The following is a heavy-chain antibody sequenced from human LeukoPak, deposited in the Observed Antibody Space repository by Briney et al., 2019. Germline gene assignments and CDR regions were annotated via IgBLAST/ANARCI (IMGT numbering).Heavy chain of an antibody. CDR1: GFTFSSYE. CDR2: ISSSGSTI. V-gene: IGHV3-48*03. J-gene: IGHJ4*02. Sequence: GGSLRLSCAASGFTFSSYEMNWVRQAPGKGLEWVSYISSSGSTIYYADSVKGRFTISRDNAKNSLYLQMNSLKAEDTAVYYCASPSDYFDYWGQGTLVTVSS. CDR3: ASPSDYFDY.